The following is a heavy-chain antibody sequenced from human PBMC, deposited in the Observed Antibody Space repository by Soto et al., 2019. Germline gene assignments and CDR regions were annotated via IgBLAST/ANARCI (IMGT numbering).Heavy chain of an antibody. J-gene: IGHJ4*02. CDR1: GFTFSSYS. CDR3: ARGPPDSRGPHDY. D-gene: IGHD5-18*01. V-gene: IGHV3-21*01. CDR2: ISSSSSYI. Sequence: GGSLRLSCAASGFTFSSYSMNWVRQAPGKGLEWVSSISSSSSYIYYADSVKGRFTISRDNAKNSLYLQMNSLRAEGTAVYYCARGPPDSRGPHDYWGQGTLVTVSS.